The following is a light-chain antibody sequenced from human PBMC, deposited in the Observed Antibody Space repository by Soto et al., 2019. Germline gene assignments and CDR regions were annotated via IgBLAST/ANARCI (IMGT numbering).Light chain of an antibody. CDR1: QGIRND. Sequence: AIQMTQSPSSLSASVGDRVTITCRASQGIRNDLGWYQQRPGKAPKLLIYAASSLQSGVPSRFSGSGSGTDFTLTISSLQPEDFATYYCLQDYNYSWTFGQGTKVDIK. V-gene: IGKV1-6*01. J-gene: IGKJ1*01. CDR3: LQDYNYSWT. CDR2: AAS.